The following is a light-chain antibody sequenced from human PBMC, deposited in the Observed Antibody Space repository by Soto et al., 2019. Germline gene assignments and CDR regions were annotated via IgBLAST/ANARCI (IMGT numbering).Light chain of an antibody. Sequence: PGERATLSCRASQIVSSNYLAWCQQRPGQAPRLLIYGASTRAAGIPDRFSGSGSGTDFTLTITRLEPEDSAVYFCQQYTGPPTTFGQGTRLEIK. CDR2: GAS. CDR3: QQYTGPPTT. J-gene: IGKJ5*01. V-gene: IGKV3-20*01. CDR1: QIVSSNY.